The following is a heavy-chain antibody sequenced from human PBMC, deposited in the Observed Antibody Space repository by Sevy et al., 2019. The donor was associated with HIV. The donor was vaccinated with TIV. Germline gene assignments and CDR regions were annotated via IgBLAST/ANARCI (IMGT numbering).Heavy chain of an antibody. J-gene: IGHJ4*02. Sequence: SEILSLTCTVSGGSISSYYWSWIRQPPGKGLEWIGYIYYSGSTNYNPSLKSRVTISVDTSKNQFSLKLSSVTAADTAVYYCARSDTAMGLFDYWGQGTLVTVSS. V-gene: IGHV4-59*01. CDR3: ARSDTAMGLFDY. CDR1: GGSISSYY. CDR2: IYYSGST. D-gene: IGHD5-18*01.